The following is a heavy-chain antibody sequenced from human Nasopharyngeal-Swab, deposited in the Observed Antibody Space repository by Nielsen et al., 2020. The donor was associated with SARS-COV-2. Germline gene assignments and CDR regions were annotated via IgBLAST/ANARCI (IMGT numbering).Heavy chain of an antibody. CDR1: GFTFSSYG. CDR2: ISYDGSNN. V-gene: IGHV3-30*18. D-gene: IGHD1-7*01. CDR3: AKDVPITGTTEGWFDP. Sequence: GGALRLSCAASGFTFSSYGMHWVRQATGKGLEWVAVISYDGSNNYYADSVKGRFTISRDNSKNTLYLQMISLRAEDTAVYYCAKDVPITGTTEGWFDPWGQGTLVTVSS. J-gene: IGHJ5*02.